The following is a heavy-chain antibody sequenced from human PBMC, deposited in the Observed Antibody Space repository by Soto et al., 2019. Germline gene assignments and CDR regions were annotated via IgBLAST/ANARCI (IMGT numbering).Heavy chain of an antibody. Sequence: ASVKVSCKASGGTFSSYAISWVRQAPGQGLEWMGGIIPIFGTANYAQKFQGRVTITADESTSTAYMELGSLRSEDTAVYYCAKTGVPNSNYYYGMDVWGQGTTVTVSS. D-gene: IGHD1-1*01. J-gene: IGHJ6*02. CDR2: IIPIFGTA. CDR1: GGTFSSYA. V-gene: IGHV1-69*13. CDR3: AKTGVPNSNYYYGMDV.